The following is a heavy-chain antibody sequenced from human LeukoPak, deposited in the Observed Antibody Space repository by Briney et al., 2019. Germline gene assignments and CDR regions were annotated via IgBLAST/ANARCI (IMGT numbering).Heavy chain of an antibody. CDR3: AREGPRGNSQFDY. J-gene: IGHJ4*02. CDR1: GFTFSSYG. Sequence: GGSLRLSCAASGFTFSSYGMHWVRQAPGKGLEWVALIWYDGSNKYYADSVKGRLAISRDNSKNTLYLQMNSLRAEDTAVYYCAREGPRGNSQFDYWGQGTLVTVSS. CDR2: IWYDGSNK. V-gene: IGHV3-33*01. D-gene: IGHD2/OR15-2a*01.